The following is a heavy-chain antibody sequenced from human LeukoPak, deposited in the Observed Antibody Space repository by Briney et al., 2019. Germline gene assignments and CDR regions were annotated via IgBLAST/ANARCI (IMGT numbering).Heavy chain of an antibody. V-gene: IGHV1-2*02. Sequence: ASVKVSCKASGYTFTDYYMHWVRQAPGQGLEWMGWIDPHSGGTNYAQKFQGRVTMTRDTSISTVYMEVSRLRSDDTAVYYCARDSSYSSSLYYFEYWGQGTLVTVSS. CDR2: IDPHSGGT. J-gene: IGHJ4*02. CDR1: GYTFTDYY. CDR3: ARDSSYSSSLYYFEY. D-gene: IGHD6-6*01.